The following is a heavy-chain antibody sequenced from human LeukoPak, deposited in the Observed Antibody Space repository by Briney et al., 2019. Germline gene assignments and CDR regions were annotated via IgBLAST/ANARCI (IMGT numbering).Heavy chain of an antibody. CDR1: GFTFSSHG. D-gene: IGHD6-19*01. V-gene: IGHV3-23*01. CDR3: AREMLAAVAAQS. Sequence: GGSLRLSCAASGFTFSSHGMSWVRQAPGKGLECISGFSGSGGSTYYADSVKGRFTISRDNSKNTLYLQMNSLRAEDTAVYYCAREMLAAVAAQSWGQGTLVTVSS. CDR2: FSGSGGST. J-gene: IGHJ5*02.